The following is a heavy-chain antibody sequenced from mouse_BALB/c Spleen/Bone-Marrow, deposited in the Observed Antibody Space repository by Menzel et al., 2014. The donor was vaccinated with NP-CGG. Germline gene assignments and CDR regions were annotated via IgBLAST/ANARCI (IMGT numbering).Heavy chain of an antibody. CDR3: ASYVYGYYFDY. Sequence: EVQLVESGAELVEPGASVKLSCTASGFNIKDTYMHWVKQRPEQGLEWIGRIDPANGNTKYDPKFQGKASITADTSSNTAYLQLSSLTSEDTAVYYCASYVYGYYFDYWGQGTTLTVSS. D-gene: IGHD2-2*01. J-gene: IGHJ2*01. CDR1: GFNIKDTY. V-gene: IGHV14-3*02. CDR2: IDPANGNT.